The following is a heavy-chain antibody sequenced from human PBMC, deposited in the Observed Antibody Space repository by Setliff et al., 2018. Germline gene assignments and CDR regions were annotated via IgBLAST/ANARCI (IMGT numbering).Heavy chain of an antibody. CDR1: GGSIRGFY. V-gene: IGHV4-59*12. CDR2: FYSGGST. J-gene: IGHJ4*02. CDR3: ARGRVFYDYVWGSYRSYYFDY. Sequence: PSETLSLTCTVSGGSIRGFYWNWIRQPPGKELEWIGYFYSGGSTGGSTNYNPSLDNRVTISVDTSKNQFSLKLSSVTAADTAVYYCARGRVFYDYVWGSYRSYYFDYWGQGTLVTVSS. D-gene: IGHD3-16*02.